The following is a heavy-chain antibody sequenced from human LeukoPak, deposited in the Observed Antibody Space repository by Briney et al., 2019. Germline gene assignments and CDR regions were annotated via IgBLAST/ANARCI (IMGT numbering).Heavy chain of an antibody. CDR1: GFTFTNYW. CDR3: ARDRYGSGSYYNWYFDL. D-gene: IGHD3-10*01. CDR2: IKTDGSEK. Sequence: GGSLRLSCAASGFTFTNYWMSWVRQPPGKGLEWVANIKTDGSEKYYVDSVKGRFTISRDNTKNSLYLQMNSLRAEDTAVYYCARDRYGSGSYYNWYFDLWGRGTLVTVSS. J-gene: IGHJ2*01. V-gene: IGHV3-7*03.